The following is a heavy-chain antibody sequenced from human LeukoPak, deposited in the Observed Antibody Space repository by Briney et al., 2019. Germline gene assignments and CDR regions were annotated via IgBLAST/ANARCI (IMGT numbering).Heavy chain of an antibody. CDR3: ARGPTVVTQYYFDY. J-gene: IGHJ4*02. V-gene: IGHV1-2*02. CDR1: GYTFTGYY. CDR2: INPNRGGT. D-gene: IGHD4-23*01. Sequence: ASVKVSCKASGYTFTGYYMHWVRQAPGQGLEWMGWINPNRGGTNYAQKFQGRVTMTRDTSISTAYMELSRLRSDDTAVYYCARGPTVVTQYYFDYWGQGTLVTVSS.